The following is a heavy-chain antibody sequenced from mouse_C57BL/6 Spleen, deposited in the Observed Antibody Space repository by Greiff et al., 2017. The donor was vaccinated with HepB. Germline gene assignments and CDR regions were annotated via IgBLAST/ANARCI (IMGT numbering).Heavy chain of an antibody. Sequence: VKLMESGPELVKPGASVKISCKASGYAFSSSWMNWVKQRPGKGLEWIGRIYPGDGDTNYNGKFKGKATLTADKSSSTAYMQLSSLTSEDSAVYFCARDLSYDPYWGQGTSVTVSS. CDR2: IYPGDGDT. D-gene: IGHD2-3*01. J-gene: IGHJ4*01. CDR1: GYAFSSSW. V-gene: IGHV1-82*01. CDR3: ARDLSYDPY.